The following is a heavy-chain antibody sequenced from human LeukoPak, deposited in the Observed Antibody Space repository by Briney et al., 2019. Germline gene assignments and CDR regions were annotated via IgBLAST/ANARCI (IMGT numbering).Heavy chain of an antibody. CDR1: GGSISSYY. J-gene: IGHJ4*02. V-gene: IGHV4-59*12. CDR3: AREPYSSSWVDY. D-gene: IGHD6-13*01. CDR2: IYHSGST. Sequence: PSETLSLTCTVSGGSISSYYWSWIRQPPGKGLEWIGYIYHSGSTYYNPSLKSRVTISVDRSKNQFSLKLSSVTAADTAVYYCAREPYSSSWVDYWGQGTLVTVSS.